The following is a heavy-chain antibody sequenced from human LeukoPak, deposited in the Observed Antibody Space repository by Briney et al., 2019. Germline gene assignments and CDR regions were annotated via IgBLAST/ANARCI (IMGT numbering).Heavy chain of an antibody. J-gene: IGHJ4*02. CDR1: GFTVSSNY. CDR2: IYSGGST. D-gene: IGHD1-26*01. CDR3: ARDREGHFDY. Sequence: GGSLRLSCAASGFTVSSNYMSWVRRAPGKGLEWVSVIYSGGSTYYADSVKGRFTISRDNSKNTLYLQMNSLRAEDTAVYYCARDREGHFDYWGQGTLVTVSS. V-gene: IGHV3-66*01.